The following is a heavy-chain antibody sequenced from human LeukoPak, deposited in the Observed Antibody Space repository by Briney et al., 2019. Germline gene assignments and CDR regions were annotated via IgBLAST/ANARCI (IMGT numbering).Heavy chain of an antibody. J-gene: IGHJ6*03. V-gene: IGHV3-23*01. CDR1: GFTFSNYG. Sequence: GGSLRLSCAASGFTFSNYGMSWVRQAPGKGLEWVSGISGSGDSTFYADSVKGRFTISRDNSKNTRYQQMNSLRAEDTAVYYCAKTYYSSRAHYYYFYYMDVWGKGTTVTISS. CDR3: AKTYYSSRAHYYYFYYMDV. D-gene: IGHD3-10*01. CDR2: ISGSGDST.